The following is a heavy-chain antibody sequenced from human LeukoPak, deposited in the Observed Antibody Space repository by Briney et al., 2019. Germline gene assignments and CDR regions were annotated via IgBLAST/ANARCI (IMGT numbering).Heavy chain of an antibody. J-gene: IGHJ4*02. CDR3: AKDYGDYGPHRYYFDY. V-gene: IGHV3-30*18. CDR2: ISYDGSNK. D-gene: IGHD4-17*01. Sequence: GGSLRLSCAVSGFTFSSYGMHWVRQAPGKGLEWVAVISYDGSNKYYADSVKGRFTISRDNSKNTLYLQMNSLRAEDTAVYYCAKDYGDYGPHRYYFDYWGQGTLVTVSS. CDR1: GFTFSSYG.